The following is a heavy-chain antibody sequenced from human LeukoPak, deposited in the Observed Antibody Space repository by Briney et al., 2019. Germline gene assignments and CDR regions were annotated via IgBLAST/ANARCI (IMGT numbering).Heavy chain of an antibody. Sequence: GGSLRLSCAASGFTFNSHGMHWVRQAPGQGLEWVALVWYDGSNKYYVESVKGRFTISRGNSMSTLYLQMDSLRAEDTAVYYCARANYYSSGSYYGMDVWGQGTTVTVSS. J-gene: IGHJ6*02. D-gene: IGHD3-10*01. CDR2: VWYDGSNK. CDR1: GFTFNSHG. CDR3: ARANYYSSGSYYGMDV. V-gene: IGHV3-33*01.